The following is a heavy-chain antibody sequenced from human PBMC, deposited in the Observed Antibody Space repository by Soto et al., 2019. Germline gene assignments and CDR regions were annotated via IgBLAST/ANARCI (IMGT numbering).Heavy chain of an antibody. Sequence: ASVKVSCKASGYTFTSYGIHWVRQAPGQRLEWMGWMNAANGDTKYSPKFQGRVTITRDTSASTAYMELSSLRSEDTAVYYCVRRHVSATGIDWFDPWGQGTLVTVSS. CDR1: GYTFTSYG. CDR3: VRRHVSATGIDWFDP. D-gene: IGHD6-13*01. V-gene: IGHV1-3*01. CDR2: MNAANGDT. J-gene: IGHJ5*02.